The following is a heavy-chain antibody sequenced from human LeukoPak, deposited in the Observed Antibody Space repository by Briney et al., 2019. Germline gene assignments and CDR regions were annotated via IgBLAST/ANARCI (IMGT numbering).Heavy chain of an antibody. J-gene: IGHJ4*02. V-gene: IGHV3-23*01. Sequence: GGSLRLSCAASGFTFSTYAMSWVRQAPGKGLEWVSGISGSGENTYYADSVKGRFTISRDNAKNSLYLQMNSLRAEDTAVYYCARGNGFIIDYWGQGTLVTVSS. CDR2: ISGSGENT. CDR1: GFTFSTYA. CDR3: ARGNGFIIDY. D-gene: IGHD2-8*01.